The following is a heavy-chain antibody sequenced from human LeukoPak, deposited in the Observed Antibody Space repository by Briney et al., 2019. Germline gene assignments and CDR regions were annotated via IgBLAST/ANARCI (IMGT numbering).Heavy chain of an antibody. CDR1: GFTFSSYS. CDR2: ISSSSSYI. CDR3: ARAFLYYYDSSGCYFDY. Sequence: GGSLRLSCAASGFTFSSYSMNWVRQAPGKGLEWVSSISSSSSYIYYADSVKGRFTISRDNAKNSLYLQMNSLRAEDTAVYYCARAFLYYYDSSGCYFDYWGQGTLVTVSS. V-gene: IGHV3-21*01. J-gene: IGHJ4*02. D-gene: IGHD3-22*01.